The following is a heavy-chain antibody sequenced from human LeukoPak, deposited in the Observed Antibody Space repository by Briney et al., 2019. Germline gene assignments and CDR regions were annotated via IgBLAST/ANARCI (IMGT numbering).Heavy chain of an antibody. Sequence: SETLSLTCTVSGGSISSSSYYWGWIRQPPGKGLEWIGSIYYSGSTYYNPSLKSRVTISVDTSKNQFSLKLSSVTAADTAVYYCARWVTAMVTGGWFDPWGQGTLVTVSS. CDR2: IYYSGST. V-gene: IGHV4-39*07. J-gene: IGHJ5*02. CDR1: GGSISSSSYY. CDR3: ARWVTAMVTGGWFDP. D-gene: IGHD5-18*01.